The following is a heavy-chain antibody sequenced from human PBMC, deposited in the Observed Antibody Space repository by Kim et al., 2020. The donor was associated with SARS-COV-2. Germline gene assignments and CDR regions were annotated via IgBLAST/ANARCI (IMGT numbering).Heavy chain of an antibody. CDR2: MNPNSGNT. CDR1: GYTFTSYD. D-gene: IGHD3-3*01. Sequence: ASVKVSCKASGYTFTSYDINWVRQATGQGLEWMGWMNPNSGNTGYAQKFQGRVTMTRNPSISTAYMELSSLRSEDTAVYYCARVPAAGTIFGVVIKRYYGMDVWGQGTTVTVSS. V-gene: IGHV1-8*01. CDR3: ARVPAAGTIFGVVIKRYYGMDV. J-gene: IGHJ6*02.